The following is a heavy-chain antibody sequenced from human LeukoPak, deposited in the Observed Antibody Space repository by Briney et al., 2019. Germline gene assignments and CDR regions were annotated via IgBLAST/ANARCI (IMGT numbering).Heavy chain of an antibody. CDR3: ARDTNTKN. CDR2: IYSGGST. V-gene: IGHV3-66*01. J-gene: IGHJ4*02. D-gene: IGHD2-8*01. Sequence: ETLSLTCAVYGGSFSGYYWSWVRQAPGKGLEWVSVIYSGGSTYYADSVKGRFTISRDDSKNTVYLQMNSLRAEDTAVYYCARDTNTKNWGQGTLVTVSS. CDR1: GGSFSGYY.